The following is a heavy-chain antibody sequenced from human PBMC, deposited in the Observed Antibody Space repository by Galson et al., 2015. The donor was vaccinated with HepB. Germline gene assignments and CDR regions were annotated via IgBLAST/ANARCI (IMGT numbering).Heavy chain of an antibody. J-gene: IGHJ6*02. Sequence: SVKVSCKASGFTFTSSTMHWMRQARGQRLEWIGWIVVGSGNTNYAQKFQERVTITRDMSTSTAYLDLSSLRSDDTAVYYCAADRQCSSTSCYFRGMDVWGQGTTVTVSS. D-gene: IGHD2-2*01. V-gene: IGHV1-58*02. CDR2: IVVGSGNT. CDR1: GFTFTSST. CDR3: AADRQCSSTSCYFRGMDV.